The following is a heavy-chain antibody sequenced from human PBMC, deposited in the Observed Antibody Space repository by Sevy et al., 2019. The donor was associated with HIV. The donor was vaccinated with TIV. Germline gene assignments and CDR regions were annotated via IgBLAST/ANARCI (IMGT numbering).Heavy chain of an antibody. Sequence: GGSLRLSCAVSGFRFDYYAMTWVRQAPGKGLEWVSTISSNGLSTYYTDSVKGRFTIFRDNFKSTLYLQMNGLRVEDTAVYFCAKDVPRDFWSAYSPGYFDYWGQGSLVTVSS. J-gene: IGHJ4*02. V-gene: IGHV3-23*01. CDR2: ISSNGLST. D-gene: IGHD3-3*01. CDR3: AKDVPRDFWSAYSPGYFDY. CDR1: GFRFDYYA.